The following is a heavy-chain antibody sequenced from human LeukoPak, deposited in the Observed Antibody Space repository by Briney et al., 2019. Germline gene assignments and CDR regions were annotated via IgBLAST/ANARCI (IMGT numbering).Heavy chain of an antibody. J-gene: IGHJ6*03. CDR1: GFTFSNYG. D-gene: IGHD6-13*01. V-gene: IGHV3-30*02. CDR3: AKGEGWQQPYYYYMDV. Sequence: GGSLRLSCAASGFTFSNYGMHWVRQAPGKGLEWVAFIRYDGSNKYYADSVKGRFTISRDNSKNTLYLQMNSLRAEDMAVYYCAKGEGWQQPYYYYMDVWGKGTTVTISS. CDR2: IRYDGSNK.